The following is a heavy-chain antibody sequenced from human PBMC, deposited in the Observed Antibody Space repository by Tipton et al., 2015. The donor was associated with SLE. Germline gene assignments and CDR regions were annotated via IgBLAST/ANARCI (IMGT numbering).Heavy chain of an antibody. D-gene: IGHD7-27*01. V-gene: IGHV4-59*11. Sequence: TLSLTCTVSGGSMTSHYWSWIRQPPGKELEWIGYIYHSGSTNYNPSLKSRVTMSVDTSKSQFSLELTFVTAADTAVYYCARDLAWGSWGYWGQGTLVTVSS. J-gene: IGHJ4*02. CDR1: GGSMTSHY. CDR2: IYHSGST. CDR3: ARDLAWGSWGY.